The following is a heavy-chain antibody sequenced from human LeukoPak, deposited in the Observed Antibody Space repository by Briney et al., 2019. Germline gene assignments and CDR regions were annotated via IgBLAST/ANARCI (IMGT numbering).Heavy chain of an antibody. J-gene: IGHJ3*02. CDR1: GFTFSSYG. Sequence: GGSLRLSCAASGFTFSSYGMHWVRQAPGKGLEWVAVISYDGSNKYYADSVKGRFTISRDNSKNTPYLQMNSLRAEDTAVYYCASTGATATFDIWGQGTMVTVSS. CDR2: ISYDGSNK. V-gene: IGHV3-30*03. D-gene: IGHD1-26*01. CDR3: ASTGATATFDI.